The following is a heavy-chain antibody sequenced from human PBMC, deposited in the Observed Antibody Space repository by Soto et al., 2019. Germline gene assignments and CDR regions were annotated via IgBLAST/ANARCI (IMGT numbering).Heavy chain of an antibody. CDR2: IYYSGST. CDR1: GGSISSGDYY. V-gene: IGHV4-30-4*01. Sequence: SETLSLTCTVSGGSISSGDYYWSWIRQPPGKGLEWIGYIYYSGSTYYNPSLKSRVTISVDTSKNQFSLKLSSVTAADTAVYYCARDRVAARPGGYYYYGMDVWGQGTTVTVYS. J-gene: IGHJ6*02. D-gene: IGHD6-6*01. CDR3: ARDRVAARPGGYYYYGMDV.